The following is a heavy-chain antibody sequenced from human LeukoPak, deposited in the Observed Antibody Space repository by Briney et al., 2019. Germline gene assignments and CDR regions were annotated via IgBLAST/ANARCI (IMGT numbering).Heavy chain of an antibody. CDR2: IIPILGIA. V-gene: IGHV1-69*02. J-gene: IGHJ4*02. Sequence: SVKVFCKASGGTFSSYTISWVRQAPGQGLEWMGRIIPILGIANYAQKFQGRVTMTEDTSTDTAYMELSSLRSEDTAVYYCATIRGWPFFDYWGQGTLVTVSS. CDR1: GGTFSSYT. CDR3: ATIRGWPFFDY. D-gene: IGHD6-19*01.